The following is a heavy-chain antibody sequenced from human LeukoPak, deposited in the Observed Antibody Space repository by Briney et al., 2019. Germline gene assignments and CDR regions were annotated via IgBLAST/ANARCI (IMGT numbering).Heavy chain of an antibody. CDR3: ARYPHNAFDI. Sequence: SETLSLTCTVSGGSISSGSYYWSWIRQPPGKGLEWIGHIYHSGSTYYNPSLKSRVTISVDRSKNQFSLKLSSVTAADTAVYYCARYPHNAFDIWGQGTMVTVSS. J-gene: IGHJ3*02. CDR2: IYHSGST. V-gene: IGHV4-30-2*01. CDR1: GGSISSGSYY.